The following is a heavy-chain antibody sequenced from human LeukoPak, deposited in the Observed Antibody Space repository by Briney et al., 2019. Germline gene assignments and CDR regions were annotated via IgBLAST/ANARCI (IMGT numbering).Heavy chain of an antibody. CDR2: IYSGGAT. Sequence: PGGSLRLSCAASGFIVSTNYVTWVRQAPGKGLEWVSGIYSGGATYYADSVKGRFTISRDNSKNTLYLQMNSLRTEDTAVYDCARGGSYFDISGYYFYWGQGTLVTVSS. CDR3: ARGGSYFDISGYYFY. CDR1: GFIVSTNY. J-gene: IGHJ4*02. D-gene: IGHD3-22*01. V-gene: IGHV3-53*01.